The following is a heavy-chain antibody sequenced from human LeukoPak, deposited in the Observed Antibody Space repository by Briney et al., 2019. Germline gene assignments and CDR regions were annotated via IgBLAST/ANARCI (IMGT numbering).Heavy chain of an antibody. CDR2: ISSSGNTI. V-gene: IGHV3-48*03. D-gene: IGHD4-17*01. CDR3: ARERIYGDYFDY. J-gene: IGHJ4*02. Sequence: GGSLRLSCAASGFTFSSYEFNWVRQVPGKGLEWVSYISSSGNTIYYADSVKGRFTVSRDNAKNSLFLQMNGLRAEDTAIYYCARERIYGDYFDYWGQGALVTVSA. CDR1: GFTFSSYE.